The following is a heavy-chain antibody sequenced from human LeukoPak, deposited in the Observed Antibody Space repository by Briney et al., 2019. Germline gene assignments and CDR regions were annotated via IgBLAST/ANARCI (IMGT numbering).Heavy chain of an antibody. V-gene: IGHV5-51*01. D-gene: IGHD4-11*01. CDR1: GYSFTSYW. J-gene: IGHJ4*02. CDR3: ARLNNYVFGY. Sequence: GESLKISCRGSGYSFTSYWIGWVRQMPGKGLEGMGIIYPGESDTRYSRSFQGQVPVSADKSISTAYLQGSSLKASDTAMYYCARLNNYVFGYWGQGTLVTVSS. CDR2: IYPGESDT.